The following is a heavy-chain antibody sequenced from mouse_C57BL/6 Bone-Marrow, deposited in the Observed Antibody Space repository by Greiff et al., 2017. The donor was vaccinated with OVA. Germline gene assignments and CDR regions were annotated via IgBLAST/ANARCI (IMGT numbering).Heavy chain of an antibody. CDR2: IRSKSNNYAT. Sequence: EVQLVESGGGLVQPKGSLKLSCAASGFSFNTYAMNWVRQAPGKGLEWVARIRSKSNNYATYYADSVKDRFTISRDDSESMLYLQMNNLKTEDTAMYYCVSRYYGSSYWYFDVWGTGTTVTVSS. J-gene: IGHJ1*03. D-gene: IGHD1-1*01. CDR1: GFSFNTYA. V-gene: IGHV10-1*01. CDR3: VSRYYGSSYWYFDV.